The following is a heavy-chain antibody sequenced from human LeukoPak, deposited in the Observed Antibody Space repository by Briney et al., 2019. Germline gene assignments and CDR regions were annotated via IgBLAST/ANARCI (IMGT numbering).Heavy chain of an antibody. D-gene: IGHD2-2*01. CDR1: GGSISSYY. V-gene: IGHV4-59*12. J-gene: IGHJ5*02. CDR3: ARGLYCSSDSCNH. Sequence: SETLSLTCTVSGGSISSYYWSWIRQPPGKGLEWIGYISHSGSTNYNPSLKSRVTISADTSKNQFSLNLTSVTAADTAVYYCARGLYCSSDSCNHWGQGTLVTVSS. CDR2: ISHSGST.